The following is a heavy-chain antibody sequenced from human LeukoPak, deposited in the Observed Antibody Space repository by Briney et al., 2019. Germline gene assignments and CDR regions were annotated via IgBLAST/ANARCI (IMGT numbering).Heavy chain of an antibody. J-gene: IGHJ4*02. CDR2: ISSSSSYI. Sequence: PGGSLRLSCAASEFTFSSYSMNWVRQAPGKGLEWVSSISSSSSYIYYADSVKGRFTISRDNAKNSLCLQMNSLRAEDTAVYYCARGSWIVGATLYYFDYWGQGTLVTVSS. V-gene: IGHV3-21*01. CDR1: EFTFSSYS. CDR3: ARGSWIVGATLYYFDY. D-gene: IGHD1-26*01.